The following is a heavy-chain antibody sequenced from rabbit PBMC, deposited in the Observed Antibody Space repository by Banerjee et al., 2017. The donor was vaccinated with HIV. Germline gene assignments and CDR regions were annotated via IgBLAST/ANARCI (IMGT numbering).Heavy chain of an antibody. Sequence: QEQLVESGGGLVQPEGSLKLSCTASGFSFSNKAVMCWVRQAPGKGLEWIACINAITGKALYATWAKGRFTFSKTSSTTVTLQMTSLTAADTATYFCARDTSSSFSSYGMDLWGPGTLVTVS. D-gene: IGHD1-1*01. J-gene: IGHJ6*01. V-gene: IGHV1S45*01. CDR3: ARDTSSSFSSYGMDL. CDR1: GFSFSNKAV. CDR2: INAITGKA.